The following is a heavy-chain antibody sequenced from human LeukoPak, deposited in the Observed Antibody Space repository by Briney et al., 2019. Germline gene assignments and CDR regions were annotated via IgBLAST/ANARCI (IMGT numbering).Heavy chain of an antibody. CDR1: GYSFTTHW. CDR2: MYPRDSDI. V-gene: IGHV5-51*01. Sequence: GESLKISCKGSGYSFTTHWIGWVRQMHGKGLDWMGIMYPRDSDIRYSPSFQGQVTMSADKSINTAHLQWSSLKASDTAMYYCATSLECGSTSCYAFHIWGRGTMFMVSS. CDR3: ATSLECGSTSCYAFHI. J-gene: IGHJ3*02. D-gene: IGHD2-2*01.